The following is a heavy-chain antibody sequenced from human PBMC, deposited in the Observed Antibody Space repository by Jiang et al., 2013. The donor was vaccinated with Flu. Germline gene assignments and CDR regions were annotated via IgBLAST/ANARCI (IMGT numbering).Heavy chain of an antibody. V-gene: IGHV4-39*01. D-gene: IGHD6-13*01. CDR3: ARPPQGSSGAFDI. CDR2: IYYSGST. Sequence: GKGLEWIGSIYYSGSTYYNPSLKSRVTISVDTSKNQFSLKLSSVTAADTAVYYCARPPQGSSGAFDIWGQGTMVTVSS. J-gene: IGHJ3*02.